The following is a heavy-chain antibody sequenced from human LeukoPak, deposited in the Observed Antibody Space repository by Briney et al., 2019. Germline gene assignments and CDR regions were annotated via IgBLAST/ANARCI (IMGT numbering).Heavy chain of an antibody. CDR1: GFTFSSYG. V-gene: IGHV3-30*18. D-gene: IGHD4-17*01. CDR2: ISYDGSNK. J-gene: IGHJ1*01. Sequence: GGSLRLSCAASGFTFSSYGMHWVRQAPGKGLEWVAVISYDGSNKYYADSVKGRFTISRDNSKNTLYLQMNSLRAEDTAVYYGAKDESSAGDLTFQHWGQGTLVTVSS. CDR3: AKDESSAGDLTFQH.